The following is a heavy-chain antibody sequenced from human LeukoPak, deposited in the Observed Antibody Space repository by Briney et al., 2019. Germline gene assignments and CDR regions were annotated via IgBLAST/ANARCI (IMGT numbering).Heavy chain of an antibody. V-gene: IGHV1-69*02. J-gene: IGHJ5*02. CDR1: GGTFSSYT. Sequence: SVKVSCKASGGTFSSYTISWVRQAPGQGLEWMGRIIPILGIANYAQKFQGRVTITADKSTSTAYMELSSLRSEDTAVYYCARGRAMAAAVNWFDPWGQGTLVTVSS. D-gene: IGHD6-13*01. CDR2: IIPILGIA. CDR3: ARGRAMAAAVNWFDP.